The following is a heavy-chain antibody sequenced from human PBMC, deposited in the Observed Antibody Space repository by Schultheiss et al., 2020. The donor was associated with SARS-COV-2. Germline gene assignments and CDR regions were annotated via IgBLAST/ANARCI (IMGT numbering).Heavy chain of an antibody. CDR2: IIPILGIA. J-gene: IGHJ5*02. Sequence: SVKVSCKASGGTFSSYAISWVRQAPGQGLEWMGRIIPILGIANYAQKFQGRVTMTRDTSISTAYMELSRLRSDDTAVYYCARTLPGGSSWYWFDPWGQGTLVTVSS. V-gene: IGHV1-69*04. D-gene: IGHD6-13*01. CDR3: ARTLPGGSSWYWFDP. CDR1: GGTFSSYA.